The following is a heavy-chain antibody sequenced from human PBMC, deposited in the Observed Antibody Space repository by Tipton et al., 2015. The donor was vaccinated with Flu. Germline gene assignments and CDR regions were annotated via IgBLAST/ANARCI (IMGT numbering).Heavy chain of an antibody. V-gene: IGHV3-30*04. CDR2: ITKDASEK. Sequence: QLVQSGGGVVQPGRSLSLSCAASGFTLSLYTIHWVRRAPGKGLEWVALITKDASEKYFADSVKGRSTISRDNSRNMVSLQMNGLRAEDTAVYYCARDLPYGWTAFDIWGQGTMVTVSS. CDR1: GFTLSLYT. J-gene: IGHJ3*02. CDR3: ARDLPYGWTAFDI. D-gene: IGHD6-19*01.